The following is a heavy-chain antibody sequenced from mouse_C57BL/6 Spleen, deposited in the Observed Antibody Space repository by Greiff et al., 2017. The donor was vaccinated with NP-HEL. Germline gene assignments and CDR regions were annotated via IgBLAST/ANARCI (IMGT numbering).Heavy chain of an antibody. CDR3: TRWDHGSSYYAMDY. CDR2: IDPETGGT. J-gene: IGHJ4*01. V-gene: IGHV1-15*01. CDR1: GYTFTDYE. D-gene: IGHD1-1*01. Sequence: VQLQESGAELVRPGASVTLSCKASGYTFTDYEMHWVKQTPVHGLEWIGAIDPETGGTAYNQKFKGKAILTADKSSSTAYMELRSLTSEDSAVYYCTRWDHGSSYYAMDYWGQGTSVTVSS.